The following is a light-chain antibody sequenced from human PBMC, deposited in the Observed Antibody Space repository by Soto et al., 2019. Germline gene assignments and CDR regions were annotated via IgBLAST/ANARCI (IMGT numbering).Light chain of an antibody. CDR2: LGS. CDR1: HSLLHSNGYNY. Sequence: DIVMTQSTLSLPVTPGEPASISCRSSHSLLHSNGYNYLDWYLQKPGQSPQLLIYLGSNRASGVPDRFSGSGSGTDFTLKISRVEAEDVGVYYCMQALQTAWTFAQRTKVAIK. CDR3: MQALQTAWT. J-gene: IGKJ1*01. V-gene: IGKV2-28*01.